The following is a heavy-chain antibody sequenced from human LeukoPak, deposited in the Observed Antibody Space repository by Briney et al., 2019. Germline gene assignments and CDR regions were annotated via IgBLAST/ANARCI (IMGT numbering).Heavy chain of an antibody. CDR3: AKRGVTVWLPYYFDY. CDR2: INTGVSGT. CDR1: GFIFSSYA. J-gene: IGHJ4*02. D-gene: IGHD3-10*01. Sequence: GGSLRLSCAASGFIFSSYAMGWVRQAPGKGLEWVSTINTGVSGTFYADSVKGRFTISRDNSKNTLYLQINSLRAEDTALYYCAKRGVTVWLPYYFDYWGQGTLVTVSS. V-gene: IGHV3-23*01.